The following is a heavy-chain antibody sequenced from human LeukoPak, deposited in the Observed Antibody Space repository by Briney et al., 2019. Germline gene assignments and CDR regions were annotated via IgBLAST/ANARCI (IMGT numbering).Heavy chain of an antibody. CDR1: GFTFSSYW. J-gene: IGHJ4*02. CDR2: IKQDGSEK. Sequence: PGGSLRLSCAASGFTFSSYWMSWVRQAPGKGLEWVANIKQDGSEKYYVDSVRGRFTISRDNAKNSLYLQMNSLRAEDTAVYYCARDASVYYDILTGREGYFDYWGQGTLVTVSS. V-gene: IGHV3-7*01. D-gene: IGHD3-9*01. CDR3: ARDASVYYDILTGREGYFDY.